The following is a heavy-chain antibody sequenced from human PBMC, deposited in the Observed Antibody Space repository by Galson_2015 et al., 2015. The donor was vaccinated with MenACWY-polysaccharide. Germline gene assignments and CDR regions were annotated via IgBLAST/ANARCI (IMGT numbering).Heavy chain of an antibody. CDR1: GFTYSSYW. V-gene: IGHV3-7*01. J-gene: IGHJ6*02. CDR2: IKKDGSEK. Sequence: SLRLSCAGSGFTYSSYWMTWVRQAPGKGLEWVANIKKDGSEKYYVDSVKGRFTISRDNSKNSLYLQMHSLRAEDTAVYSCARGHYGMDVWGQGTTVTVSS. CDR3: ARGHYGMDV.